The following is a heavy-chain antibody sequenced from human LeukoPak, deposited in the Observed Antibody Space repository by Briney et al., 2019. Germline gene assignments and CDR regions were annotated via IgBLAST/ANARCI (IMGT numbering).Heavy chain of an antibody. CDR1: GGSINSGDYY. J-gene: IGHJ4*02. D-gene: IGHD3-16*01. CDR3: ARDRGHHYFDY. CDR2: IYYTGST. V-gene: IGHV4-30-4*01. Sequence: SETLSLTCTVSGGSINSGDYYWGWIRQPPGKGLECIGYIYYTGSTYYNPSLKSRVTISIDTSKNQFSLKLSSVTAADTAVYYCARDRGHHYFDYWGQGTLVTVSS.